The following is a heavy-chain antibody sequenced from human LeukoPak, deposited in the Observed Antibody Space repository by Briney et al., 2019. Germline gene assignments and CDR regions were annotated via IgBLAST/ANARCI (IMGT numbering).Heavy chain of an antibody. CDR2: MNPNSGNT. CDR3: ARGLDYGSGIPGYDAFDI. D-gene: IGHD3-10*01. Sequence: ASVKVSCKASGYTFTSYDINWVRQATGQGLEWMGWMNPNSGNTGYAQKFQGRATMTRNTSISTAYMELSSLRSEDTAVYYCARGLDYGSGIPGYDAFDIWGQGTMVTVSS. CDR1: GYTFTSYD. V-gene: IGHV1-8*01. J-gene: IGHJ3*02.